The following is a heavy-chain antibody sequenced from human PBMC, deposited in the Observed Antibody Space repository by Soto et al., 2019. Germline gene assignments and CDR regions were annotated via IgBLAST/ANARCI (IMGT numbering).Heavy chain of an antibody. D-gene: IGHD4-17*01. Sequence: QVQLVESGGGVVQPGRSLRLSCAASGFTFSSYGMHWVRQAPGKGLEWVAVIWYDGSNKYYADSVKGRFTISRDNSKNTLYLQMNSLRAEDTAVYYCAREGAYGDYVFAFDIWGKGTMVTVSS. CDR1: GFTFSSYG. V-gene: IGHV3-33*01. J-gene: IGHJ3*02. CDR3: AREGAYGDYVFAFDI. CDR2: IWYDGSNK.